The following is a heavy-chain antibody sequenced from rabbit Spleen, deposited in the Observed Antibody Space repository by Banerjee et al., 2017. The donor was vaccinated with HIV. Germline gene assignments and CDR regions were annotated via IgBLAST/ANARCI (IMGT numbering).Heavy chain of an antibody. D-gene: IGHD7-1*01. CDR3: ARFYAGYGDFGYAAM. V-gene: IGHV1S40*01. CDR2: IDAGSSGFT. J-gene: IGHJ4*01. Sequence: QSLEESGGDLVKPGASLTLTCTASGVSFSYSSYMCWVRQAPGKGLEWIACIDAGSSGFTYFATWAKGRFTISKASSTTVTLQMTSLTAADTATYFCARFYAGYGDFGYAAMWGPGTLVTVS. CDR1: GVSFSYSSY.